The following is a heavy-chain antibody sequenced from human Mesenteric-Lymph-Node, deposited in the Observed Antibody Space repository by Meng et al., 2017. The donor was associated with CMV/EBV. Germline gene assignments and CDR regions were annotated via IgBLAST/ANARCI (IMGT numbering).Heavy chain of an antibody. CDR2: ISSSSSYI. Sequence: GESLKISCAASGFTFSAYNMNWVRQGPGKGLEWVSSISSSSSYIYYADSVKGRFTISRDNAKNSLYLQMNSLRAEDTAVYYCARVRVVPDTTDYFDLWGQGTLVTVSS. J-gene: IGHJ4*02. D-gene: IGHD2-2*01. CDR1: GFTFSAYN. V-gene: IGHV3-21*01. CDR3: ARVRVVPDTTDYFDL.